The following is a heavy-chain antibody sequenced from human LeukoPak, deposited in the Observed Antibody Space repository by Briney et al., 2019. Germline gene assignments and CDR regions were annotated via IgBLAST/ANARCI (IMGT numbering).Heavy chain of an antibody. V-gene: IGHV3-23*01. CDR1: GFTFSSST. D-gene: IGHD1-7*01. CDR3: AKDPSGGTEN. Sequence: GGSLRLSCAASGFTFSSSTMSWVRQAPGKGLEWVSAISNNGGYTYYADSVKGRFTISRDSSKNTLYLQMNSLRAEDTAIYYCAKDPSGGTENWGEGTLVTVSS. J-gene: IGHJ4*02. CDR2: ISNNGGYT.